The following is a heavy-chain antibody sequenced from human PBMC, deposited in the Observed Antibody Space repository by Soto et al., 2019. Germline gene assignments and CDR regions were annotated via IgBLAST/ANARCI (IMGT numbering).Heavy chain of an antibody. CDR1: GYTFTSYG. Sequence: VQLVQSVAEVKKPGASVKVSCKASGYTFTSYGITWVRQAPGQGLEWMGWISAYNGNTNYAQKLQGRVTMTTDTATSTDYMGLRRLRSDDTAVYYWARARGRVGATEGRAMGYWGQGTLVTVCS. CDR2: ISAYNGNT. D-gene: IGHD1-26*01. V-gene: IGHV1-18*01. CDR3: ARARGRVGATEGRAMGY. J-gene: IGHJ4*02.